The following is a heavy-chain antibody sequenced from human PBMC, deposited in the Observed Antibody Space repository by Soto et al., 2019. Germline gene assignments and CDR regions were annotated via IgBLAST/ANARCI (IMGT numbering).Heavy chain of an antibody. CDR3: ARLGCSSTSCYNGLYFDY. Sequence: GESLKISCKGSGYSFTSYWIGWVRQIPGKGLEWMGIIYPGDSDTRYSPSFQGQVTISADKSISTAYLQWSSLKASDTAMYYCARLGCSSTSCYNGLYFDYWGQGTLVTVSS. CDR2: IYPGDSDT. D-gene: IGHD2-2*02. CDR1: GYSFTSYW. V-gene: IGHV5-51*01. J-gene: IGHJ4*02.